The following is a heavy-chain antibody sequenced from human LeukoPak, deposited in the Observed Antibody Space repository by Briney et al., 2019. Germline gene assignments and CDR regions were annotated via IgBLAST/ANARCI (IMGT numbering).Heavy chain of an antibody. V-gene: IGHV1-18*01. Sequence: ASVKVSCKASGYTFTSYGISWVRQAPGQGLEWMGWISAYNGNTNYAQKLQGRVTMTTDTSTSTAYMELRSLRSDDAAVYYCAREDFWSGYYTHEPGGIDYWGQGTLVTVSS. J-gene: IGHJ4*02. CDR3: AREDFWSGYYTHEPGGIDY. CDR1: GYTFTSYG. CDR2: ISAYNGNT. D-gene: IGHD3-3*01.